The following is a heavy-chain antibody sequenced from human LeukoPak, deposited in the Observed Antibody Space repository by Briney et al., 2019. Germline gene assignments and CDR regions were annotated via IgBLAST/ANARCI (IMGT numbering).Heavy chain of an antibody. J-gene: IGHJ4*02. CDR2: ISSSSSYI. V-gene: IGHV3-21*01. D-gene: IGHD6-13*01. Sequence: PGGSLRLSCAAPGFTFSSYSMNWVRQAPGKGLEWVSSISSSSSYIYYADSVKGRFTISRDNAKNSLYLQMNSLRAEDTAVYYCATNKYPGIAAAAKEDYRGQGTLVTVSS. CDR3: ATNKYPGIAAAAKEDY. CDR1: GFTFSSYS.